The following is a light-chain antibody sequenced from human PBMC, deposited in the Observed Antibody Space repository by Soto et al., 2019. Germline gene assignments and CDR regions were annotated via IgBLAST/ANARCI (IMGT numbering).Light chain of an antibody. J-gene: IGLJ1*01. CDR2: DVA. CDR1: SSDVGAYNY. V-gene: IGLV2-11*01. Sequence: QSALTQPRSVSGSPGQSVTISCTGPSSDVGAYNYVSWYQQHPGKAPKVIVYDVAKRPSGVPDRFSGSKSGNTASLTISGLQAEDEADYYCCSYAGSYTYVFGSGTKLTVL. CDR3: CSYAGSYTYV.